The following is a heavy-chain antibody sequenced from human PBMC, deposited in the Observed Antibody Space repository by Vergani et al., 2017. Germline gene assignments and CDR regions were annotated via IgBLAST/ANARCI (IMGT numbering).Heavy chain of an antibody. J-gene: IGHJ4*02. CDR1: GGSISSSSYY. CDR3: AREGLGIAAAGVFDY. CDR2: IYYSGST. D-gene: IGHD6-13*01. Sequence: QLQLQESGPGLVKPSETLSLTCTVSGGSISSSSYYWGWIRQPPGKGLEWIGSIYYSGSTYYNPSLKIRVTISVDTSKNQFSLKLSSVTAADTAVYYCAREGLGIAAAGVFDYWGQGTLVTVSS. V-gene: IGHV4-39*07.